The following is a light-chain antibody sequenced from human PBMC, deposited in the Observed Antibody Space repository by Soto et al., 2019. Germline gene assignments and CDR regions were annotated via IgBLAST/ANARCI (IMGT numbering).Light chain of an antibody. CDR1: QSITSY. J-gene: IGKJ1*01. CDR2: AAS. V-gene: IGKV1-39*01. CDR3: QQSYNTSWT. Sequence: DIQMTQSPSSLSASVGDRVTITCRASQSITSYLNWYQQKPGKAPKVLIYAASSLQGGVPSRFSGSGSGTDFTLTISSLQPEDFATYYCQQSYNTSWTFGQGTKVEIK.